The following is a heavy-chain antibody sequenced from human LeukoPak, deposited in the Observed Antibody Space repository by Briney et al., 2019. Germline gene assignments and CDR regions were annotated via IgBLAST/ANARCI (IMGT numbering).Heavy chain of an antibody. D-gene: IGHD5-24*01. CDR1: GYTFTAYY. V-gene: IGHV1-2*04. J-gene: IGHJ4*02. CDR2: INPNSGGT. CDR3: ARAGKDGYNNVGPSDY. Sequence: ASVKVSCKASGYTFTAYYMHWVRQAPGQGLEWMGRINPNSGGTNYAQKFQGWVTMTRDTSISTAYMELSRLRSDDTAVYYCARAGKDGYNNVGPSDYWGQGTLVTVSS.